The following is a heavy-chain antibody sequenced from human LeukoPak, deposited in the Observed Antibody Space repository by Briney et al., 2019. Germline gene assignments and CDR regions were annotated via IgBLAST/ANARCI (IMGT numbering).Heavy chain of an antibody. Sequence: PGGSLRLSRAASGFTFNTYAMHWIRQAPGRGLEWVAFIRSDGSNKNYADSVKGRFTISRDNSKNTLYLQMNSLRVEDTGVYYCATLSLNWNYNHYFDFWGQGTLVTISS. CDR1: GFTFNTYA. CDR3: ATLSLNWNYNHYFDF. D-gene: IGHD1-7*01. V-gene: IGHV3-30*02. J-gene: IGHJ4*02. CDR2: IRSDGSNK.